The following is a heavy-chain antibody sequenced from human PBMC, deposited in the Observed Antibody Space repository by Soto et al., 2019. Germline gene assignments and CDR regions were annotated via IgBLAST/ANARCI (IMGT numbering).Heavy chain of an antibody. D-gene: IGHD2-2*01. J-gene: IGHJ6*02. V-gene: IGHV3-74*01. CDR1: GFNFSRYW. CDR2: IDSDGSRT. Sequence: EVQLVESGGGLVQPGGSLRLSCTASGFNFSRYWTHWVRQVPGRGLVWVSRIDSDGSRTSYADSVKGRFTISRDNAKNTLYLQMNSLSAEDTAVYYCARDLSSCSSARCYSYYYGMDVWGQGTTVTVSS. CDR3: ARDLSSCSSARCYSYYYGMDV.